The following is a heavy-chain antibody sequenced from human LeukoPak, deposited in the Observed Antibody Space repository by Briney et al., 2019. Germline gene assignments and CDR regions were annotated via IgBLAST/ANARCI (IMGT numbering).Heavy chain of an antibody. Sequence: PGGSLRLSCAASGFTFSSYAMSWVRQAPGKGLEWVSSIRSTGDSTSYADSVKGRFAISRDNSKNTLYLQMNSLRDEDTAIYYCAKLGWAGVVTNPPLHWGQGTLVTVSS. D-gene: IGHD3-3*01. V-gene: IGHV3-23*01. CDR3: AKLGWAGVVTNPPLH. CDR1: GFTFSSYA. CDR2: IRSTGDST. J-gene: IGHJ4*02.